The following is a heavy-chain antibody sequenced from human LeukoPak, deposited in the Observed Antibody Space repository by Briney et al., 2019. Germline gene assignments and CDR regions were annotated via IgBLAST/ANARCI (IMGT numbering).Heavy chain of an antibody. CDR2: ISWNSGSI. CDR1: GFTFDDYA. CDR3: AKETEGYGDHGPTDY. J-gene: IGHJ4*02. Sequence: GRSLRLSCAASGFTFDDYAMHWVRQAPGKGLEWVSGISWNSGSIGYADSVKGRFTISRDNSKNTLYLQMNSLRAEDTAVYYCAKETEGYGDHGPTDYWGQGTLVTVSS. V-gene: IGHV3-9*01. D-gene: IGHD4-17*01.